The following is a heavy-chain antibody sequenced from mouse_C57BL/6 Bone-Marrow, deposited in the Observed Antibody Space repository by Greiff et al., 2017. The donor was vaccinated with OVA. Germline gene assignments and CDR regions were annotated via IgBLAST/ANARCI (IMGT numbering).Heavy chain of an antibody. J-gene: IGHJ3*01. D-gene: IGHD2-4*01. CDR3: VREEGLRRRAWFAY. V-gene: IGHV10-3*01. Sequence: EVQVVESGGGLVQPKGSLKLSCAASGFTFNTYAMHWVRQAPGKGLEWVARIRSKSSNYATYYADSVKDRFTISRDDSQSMLYLQMNKLKTEDTAMYYCVREEGLRRRAWFAYWGQGTLVTVSA. CDR1: GFTFNTYA. CDR2: IRSKSSNYAT.